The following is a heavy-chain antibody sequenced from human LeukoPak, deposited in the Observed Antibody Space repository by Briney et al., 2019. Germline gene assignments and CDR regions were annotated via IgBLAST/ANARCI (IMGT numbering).Heavy chain of an antibody. Sequence: PGGSLRLSCVASGFTLSDYYMSWIRQAPGKGLEGISFISSSRSTKYYADSVKGRFTISRDTTQNSLFLQMNSLRAEDTAVYYCAREYGGPFDYWGQGTLVTVSS. D-gene: IGHD4-23*01. J-gene: IGHJ4*02. V-gene: IGHV3-11*04. CDR2: ISSSRSTK. CDR3: AREYGGPFDY. CDR1: GFTLSDYY.